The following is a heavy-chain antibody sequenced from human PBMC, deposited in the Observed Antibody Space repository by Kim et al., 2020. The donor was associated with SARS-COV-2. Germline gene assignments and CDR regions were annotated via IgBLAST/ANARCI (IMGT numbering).Heavy chain of an antibody. CDR1: GFTFSNVW. CDR3: TTVALRLGRARDAYYYGMDV. J-gene: IGHJ6*02. D-gene: IGHD5-12*01. V-gene: IGHV3-15*01. Sequence: GGSLRLSCAASGFTFSNVWMNWVRQAPGKGLEWVGRIKSKSDGGTTDYAVPVKGRFTISRDDSKNTLDLQMNSLKTEDTAVYYCTTVALRLGRARDAYYYGMDVWGQGTTVTVSS. CDR2: IKSKSDGGTT.